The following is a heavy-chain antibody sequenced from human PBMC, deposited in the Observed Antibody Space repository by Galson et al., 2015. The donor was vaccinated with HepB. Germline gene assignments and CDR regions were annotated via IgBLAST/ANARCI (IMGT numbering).Heavy chain of an antibody. CDR3: ARVGYYASGRLDPDAFDF. CDR2: IYGSESI. Sequence: ETLSLTCTVSGGSISRYYWGWIRQPPGKGLEWIGYIYGSESINYNPSLRGRVTISVDTSKNLFSLYLSSVTASDTAVCYCARVGYYASGRLDPDAFDFWGQGTLVTVSS. CDR1: GGSISRYY. J-gene: IGHJ3*01. D-gene: IGHD3-10*01. V-gene: IGHV4-59*01.